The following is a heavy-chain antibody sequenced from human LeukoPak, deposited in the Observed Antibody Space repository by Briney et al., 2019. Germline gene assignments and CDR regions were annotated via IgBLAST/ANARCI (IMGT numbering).Heavy chain of an antibody. CDR3: ARPNYYDSSGYYYFDY. V-gene: IGHV4-34*01. CDR1: GGSFSGYY. D-gene: IGHD3-22*01. J-gene: IGHJ4*02. CDR2: INHSGST. Sequence: SETLSLTCAVYGGSFSGYYWSWIRQPPGKGREWIGEINHSGSTNYNPSLKSRVTISVDTSKNQFSLKLSSVTAADTAVYYCARPNYYDSSGYYYFDYWGQGTLVTVSS.